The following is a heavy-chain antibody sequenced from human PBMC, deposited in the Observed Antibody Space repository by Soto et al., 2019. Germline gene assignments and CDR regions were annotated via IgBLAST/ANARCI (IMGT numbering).Heavy chain of an antibody. D-gene: IGHD2-15*01. J-gene: IGHJ3*02. CDR3: ARDGVDCSGGSCYSANAFDI. CDR1: SGSISSSNW. Sequence: QVQLQESGPGLVKPSGTLSLTCAVSSGSISSSNWWSWVRQPPGKGLEWFGEIYHSGSTNYNPSLKSRVTISVDKSKNQFSLKLSSVTAADTAVYYCARDGVDCSGGSCYSANAFDIWGQGTMVTVSS. V-gene: IGHV4-4*02. CDR2: IYHSGST.